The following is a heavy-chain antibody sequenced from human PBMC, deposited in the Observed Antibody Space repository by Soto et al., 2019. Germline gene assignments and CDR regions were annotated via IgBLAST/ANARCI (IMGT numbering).Heavy chain of an antibody. D-gene: IGHD3-3*01. Sequence: SVKVSCKASGGTFSSYAISWVRQTPGQGLEWMGGIIPIFGTANYAQKFQGRVTITADESTSTAYMELSSLRSEDTAVYYCARDYLEWLSLSYGMDVWGQGTTVTVSS. CDR2: IIPIFGTA. J-gene: IGHJ6*02. CDR3: ARDYLEWLSLSYGMDV. CDR1: GGTFSSYA. V-gene: IGHV1-69*13.